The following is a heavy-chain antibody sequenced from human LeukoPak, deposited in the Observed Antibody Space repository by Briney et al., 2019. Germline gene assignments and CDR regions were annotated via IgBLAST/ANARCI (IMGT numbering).Heavy chain of an antibody. CDR2: VNLQGST. Sequence: SGTLSLTCGVSGGSITNTNYWTWVRQPPGKGLEWIGEVNLQGSTNYNPSLMGRVAISVDTSENHISLQLTSVTAADTAVYYCAREGGPYRPLDYSGQGTLSPSPQ. CDR1: GGSITNTNY. J-gene: IGHJ4*02. V-gene: IGHV4-4*02. CDR3: AREGGPYRPLDY.